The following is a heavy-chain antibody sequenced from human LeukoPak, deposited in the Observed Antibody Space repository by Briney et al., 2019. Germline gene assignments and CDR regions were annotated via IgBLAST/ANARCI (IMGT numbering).Heavy chain of an antibody. J-gene: IGHJ4*02. Sequence: YAASVKGRVTISRDDSKSIAYLQMNSLKTEDTAVYYCTRVEWVLWFGDTYYFDYWGQGTLVTVSS. CDR3: TRVEWVLWFGDTYYFDY. V-gene: IGHV3-49*02. D-gene: IGHD3-10*01.